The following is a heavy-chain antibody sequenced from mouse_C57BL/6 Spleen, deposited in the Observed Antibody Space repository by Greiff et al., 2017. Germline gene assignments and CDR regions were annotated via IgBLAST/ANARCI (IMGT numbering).Heavy chain of an antibody. CDR3: ARHDGNYVGDFDY. D-gene: IGHD2-1*01. CDR2: ISSGGSYT. J-gene: IGHJ2*01. CDR1: GFTFSSYG. Sequence: EVHLVESGGDLVKPGGSLKLSCAASGFTFSSYGLSWVRQTPDKRLEWVATISSGGSYTYYPDSVKGRFTISRDNAKNTLYLQMSSLKSEVTAMYYCARHDGNYVGDFDYWGQGTTLTVSS. V-gene: IGHV5-6*01.